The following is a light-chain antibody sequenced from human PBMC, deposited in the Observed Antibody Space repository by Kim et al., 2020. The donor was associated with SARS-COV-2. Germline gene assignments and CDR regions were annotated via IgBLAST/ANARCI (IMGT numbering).Light chain of an antibody. CDR3: QKYGSSPQT. J-gene: IGKJ1*01. CDR1: QSVSSSY. CDR2: GAS. Sequence: EIVLTQSPGTLSLSPGERATLSCRASQSVSSSYLAWYQQKPGQAPRLLIYGASSRATGIPDRFSGSGSGTDFTLTISRLEPEDFAVYYCQKYGSSPQTFGQGTQMYIK. V-gene: IGKV3-20*01.